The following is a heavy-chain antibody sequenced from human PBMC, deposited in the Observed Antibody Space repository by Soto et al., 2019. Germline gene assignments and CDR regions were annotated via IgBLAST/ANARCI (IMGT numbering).Heavy chain of an antibody. V-gene: IGHV1-8*01. CDR2: MNPNSGNT. CDR1: GYTFTSYD. D-gene: IGHD3-3*01. CDR3: ARLLTIFGVVYNWFDP. J-gene: IGHJ5*02. Sequence: ASVKVSCKASGYTFTSYDINWVRQATGQGLEWMGWMNPNSGNTGYAQKFQGRVTMTRNTSISTAYMELSSLRSEDTAVYYCARLLTIFGVVYNWFDPWGQGTLVTVSS.